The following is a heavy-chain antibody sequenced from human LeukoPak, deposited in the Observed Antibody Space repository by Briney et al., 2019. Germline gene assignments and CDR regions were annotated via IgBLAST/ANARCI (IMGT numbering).Heavy chain of an antibody. V-gene: IGHV1-69*05. D-gene: IGHD2-21*02. Sequence: ASVKVSCKASGGTFSNYAISWVRQAPGQGLEWMGRIIPIFGTANYAQKFQGRVTITTDESTSTAYMELSSLRSEDTAVYYCARELVVTAIPDAFDIWGQGTMVTVSS. J-gene: IGHJ3*02. CDR1: GGTFSNYA. CDR3: ARELVVTAIPDAFDI. CDR2: IIPIFGTA.